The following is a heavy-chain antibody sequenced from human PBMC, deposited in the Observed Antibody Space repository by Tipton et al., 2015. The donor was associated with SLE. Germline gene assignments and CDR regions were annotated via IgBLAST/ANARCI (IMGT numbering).Heavy chain of an antibody. Sequence: TLSLTCAVYGGSFSGYYWSWIRQPPGKGLEWIGEINHSGRTNYNPSLKSRVTISVDTSKNQFSLKLSSVTAADTAVYYCAGLYCSGGSCYSGWYFDLWGRGTLVTVSS. CDR1: GGSFSGYY. D-gene: IGHD2-15*01. CDR3: AGLYCSGGSCYSGWYFDL. J-gene: IGHJ2*01. V-gene: IGHV4-34*01. CDR2: INHSGRT.